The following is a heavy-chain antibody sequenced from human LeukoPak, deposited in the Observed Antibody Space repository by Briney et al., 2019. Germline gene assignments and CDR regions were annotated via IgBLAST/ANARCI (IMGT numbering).Heavy chain of an antibody. Sequence: PSETLSLTCAVYGGSFSGYYWSWIRQPPGKGLEWIGEINHSGSTNYNPSLKSRVTISVDTSKNQFSLKLSSVTAADTAVYYRARGTTVTITSHWGQGTLVTVSS. D-gene: IGHD4-17*01. CDR3: ARGTTVTITSH. J-gene: IGHJ4*02. V-gene: IGHV4-34*01. CDR2: INHSGST. CDR1: GGSFSGYY.